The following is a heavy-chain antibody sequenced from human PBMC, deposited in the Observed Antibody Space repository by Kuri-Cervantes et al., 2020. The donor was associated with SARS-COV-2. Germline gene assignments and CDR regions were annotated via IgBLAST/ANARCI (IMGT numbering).Heavy chain of an antibody. J-gene: IGHJ4*02. CDR2: IWYDGSNK. D-gene: IGHD6-19*01. CDR3: ARGVGGVAGTGDFDY. V-gene: IGHV3-33*01. Sequence: GGSLRLSCAASGFTFSSYGMHWVRQAPGKGLEWVAVIWYDGSNKYYADSVKGRFTISRDNSKNTLYLQMNSLRAEDTAVYYCARGVGGVAGTGDFDYRGQGTLVTVSS. CDR1: GFTFSSYG.